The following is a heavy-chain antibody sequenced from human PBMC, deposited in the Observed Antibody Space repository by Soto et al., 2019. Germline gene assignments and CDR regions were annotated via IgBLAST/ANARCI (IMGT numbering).Heavy chain of an antibody. CDR2: INAGHGNT. Sequence: ALVKVSCKASGYTFTSYAMHWVRQAPGQRLEWMGWINAGHGNTKYSQKFQGRVTITRDTSASTAYMELSSLRSEDTAVYYCARVLYDSSGYYFKAFDYWGQGTLVTVSS. V-gene: IGHV1-3*01. J-gene: IGHJ4*02. CDR1: GYTFTSYA. D-gene: IGHD3-22*01. CDR3: ARVLYDSSGYYFKAFDY.